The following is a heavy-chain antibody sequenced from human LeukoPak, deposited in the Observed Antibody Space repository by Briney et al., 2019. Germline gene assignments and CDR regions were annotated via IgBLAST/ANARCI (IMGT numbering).Heavy chain of an antibody. V-gene: IGHV1-2*06. CDR3: ARDRHIAAAVYYYYMDV. CDR1: GYTFTGYY. Sequence: ASVKVSCKASGYTFTGYYMNWVRQAPGQGLEWMGRINPNTGGTNYTQNFQGSVTMTRDTSITAVYMELSRLGSDDTAVYYCARDRHIAAAVYYYYMDVWGKGTPVTVSS. CDR2: INPNTGGT. D-gene: IGHD6-13*01. J-gene: IGHJ6*03.